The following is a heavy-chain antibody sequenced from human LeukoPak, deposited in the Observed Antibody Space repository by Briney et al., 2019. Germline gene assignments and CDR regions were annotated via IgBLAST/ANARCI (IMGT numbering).Heavy chain of an antibody. Sequence: GGSLRLSCAASGFTFSSYSMNWVRQAPGKGLEWVSSISSSSYIYYADSVKGRFTISRDNAKNSLYLQMNSLRAEDTAVYYCARDLGSSWYGYYFDYWGQGTLVTVSS. J-gene: IGHJ4*02. D-gene: IGHD6-13*01. V-gene: IGHV3-21*01. CDR3: ARDLGSSWYGYYFDY. CDR1: GFTFSSYS. CDR2: ISSSSYI.